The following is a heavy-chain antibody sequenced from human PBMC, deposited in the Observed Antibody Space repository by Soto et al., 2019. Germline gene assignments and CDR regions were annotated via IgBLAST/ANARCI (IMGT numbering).Heavy chain of an antibody. CDR3: AKTGGVRVLDAFDV. Sequence: GGSLRLSCAASGFTFSNYAMSWVRQAPGKGLEWVSSISDSGGSTYYADSVKGRFTISRDNSKNTLFLQMNTLRAEDTAVYYCAKTGGVRVLDAFDVWGQGTMVTVSS. CDR2: ISDSGGST. J-gene: IGHJ3*01. V-gene: IGHV3-23*01. CDR1: GFTFSNYA. D-gene: IGHD2-8*01.